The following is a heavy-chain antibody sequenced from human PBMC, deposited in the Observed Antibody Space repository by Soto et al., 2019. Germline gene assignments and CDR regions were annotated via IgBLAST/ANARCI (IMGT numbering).Heavy chain of an antibody. J-gene: IGHJ6*03. CDR2: MNPNSGNT. Sequence: ASVKVSCKASGYTFTSYDINWVRQATGQGLEWMGWMNPNSGNTGYAQKFQGRVTMTRNTSISTAYMELSSLRSEDTAVYYCARQAYGSGQGSYFYYYYYMDVWGKGTTVTVSS. D-gene: IGHD3-10*01. CDR3: ARQAYGSGQGSYFYYYYYMDV. CDR1: GYTFTSYD. V-gene: IGHV1-8*01.